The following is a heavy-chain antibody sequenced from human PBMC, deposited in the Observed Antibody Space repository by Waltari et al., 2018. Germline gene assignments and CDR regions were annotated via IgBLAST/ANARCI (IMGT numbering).Heavy chain of an antibody. Sequence: EVQLVESGGGLVQPGGSMRLSCVASGFTSRDNWMSWVRQAAGKGPEWVANIKQDGREKYYVDSVKGRFTISRDNAKNSLYLQMSSLRAEDTAVYYCARDYAYGFDLWGQGTLVTVSS. V-gene: IGHV3-7*01. CDR3: ARDYAYGFDL. CDR1: GFTSRDNW. D-gene: IGHD3-16*01. J-gene: IGHJ3*01. CDR2: IKQDGREK.